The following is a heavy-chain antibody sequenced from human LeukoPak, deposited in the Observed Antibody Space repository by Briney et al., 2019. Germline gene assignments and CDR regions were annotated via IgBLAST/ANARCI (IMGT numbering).Heavy chain of an antibody. J-gene: IGHJ6*03. CDR3: ARQAYDFWSGYSPLYYYYVDV. D-gene: IGHD3-3*01. V-gene: IGHV5-51*01. CDR1: GYSFTSYW. CDR2: IYPGDSDT. Sequence: GESLKISCKGSGYSFTSYWICWVRQMPGKGLEWMGIIYPGDSDTRYSPSFQVQVTISADKSISTAYLQWSSLKASDTAMYYCARQAYDFWSGYSPLYYYYVDVWGKGTTVTVSS.